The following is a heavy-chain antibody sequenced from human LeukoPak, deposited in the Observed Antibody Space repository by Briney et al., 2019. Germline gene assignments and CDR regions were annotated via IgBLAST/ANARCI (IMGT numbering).Heavy chain of an antibody. CDR3: ASAGLTYGSGSYFVY. V-gene: IGHV3-20*04. J-gene: IGHJ4*02. D-gene: IGHD3-10*01. CDR1: GFPFDDYG. Sequence: GGSLRFSCAASGFPFDDYGMTWVRQAPGKGLEWVSGINWNGGSTGYADSVKGRFTISRDNAKNSLYLQMNSLRAEDTALYYCASAGLTYGSGSYFVYWGQGTLVTVSS. CDR2: INWNGGST.